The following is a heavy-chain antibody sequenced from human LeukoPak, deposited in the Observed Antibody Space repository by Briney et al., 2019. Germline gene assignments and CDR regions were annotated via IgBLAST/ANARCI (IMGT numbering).Heavy chain of an antibody. D-gene: IGHD3-16*01. CDR1: GFTFTTYG. Sequence: GGSLRLSCAASGFTFTTYGMHWVRQGPGKGLEWVAVIWNDGSTKYYADSVKGRFTISRDNSKNTLYLQMGSLRAEDMAVYYCARESSYDYVWGSFTPDYWGQGTLVTVSS. J-gene: IGHJ4*02. CDR3: ARESSYDYVWGSFTPDY. V-gene: IGHV3-33*01. CDR2: IWNDGSTK.